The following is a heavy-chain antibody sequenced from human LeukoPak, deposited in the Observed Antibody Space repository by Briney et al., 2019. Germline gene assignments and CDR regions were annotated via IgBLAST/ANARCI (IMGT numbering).Heavy chain of an antibody. CDR3: AGRGQRYLRD. V-gene: IGHV4-4*08. CDR2: IYRFGNT. J-gene: IGHJ1*01. D-gene: IGHD2-15*01. CDR1: GDSICSDY. Sequence: PSETLSLTCTVSGDSICSDYWSWIRQPPGKGLEWIGYIYRFGNTDYNPSLMRRVTISLDTSKKQLSLNLTSVTAADTAVYYCAGRGQRYLRDWGQGTLVTVSS.